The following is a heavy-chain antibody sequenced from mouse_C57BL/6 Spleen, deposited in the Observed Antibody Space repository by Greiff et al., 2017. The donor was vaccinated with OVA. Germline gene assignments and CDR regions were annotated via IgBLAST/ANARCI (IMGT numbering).Heavy chain of an antibody. V-gene: IGHV1-55*01. CDR1: GYTFTSYW. J-gene: IGHJ2*01. CDR3: ALRGVAKGDY. Sequence: QVQLQQSGAELVKPGASVKMSCKASGYTFTSYWITWVKQRPGQGLEWIGDIYPGSGSTNCNEKFKSKATLTVDTSSSTAYMQLSSLTSEDSAVYYCALRGVAKGDYWGQGTTLTVSS. D-gene: IGHD1-1*01. CDR2: IYPGSGST.